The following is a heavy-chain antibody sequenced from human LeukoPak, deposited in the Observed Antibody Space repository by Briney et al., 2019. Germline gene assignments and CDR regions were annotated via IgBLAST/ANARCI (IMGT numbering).Heavy chain of an antibody. Sequence: GGSLRLSYAASGLHFSSYLLHGVRQAPGKGLVWVSRIKSDGSTNYADSVKGRFTISRDNAKNTVSLQMNSLRAEDTGVYYCARAPSEIGGYYPEYFRHWGQGTLVTVSS. CDR1: GLHFSSYL. CDR3: ARAPSEIGGYYPEYFRH. D-gene: IGHD3-22*01. V-gene: IGHV3-74*01. CDR2: IKSDGST. J-gene: IGHJ1*01.